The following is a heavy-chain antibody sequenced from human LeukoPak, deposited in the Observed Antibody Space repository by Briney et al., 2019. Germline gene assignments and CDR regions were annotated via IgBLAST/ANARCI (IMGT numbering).Heavy chain of an antibody. Sequence: PGGSLRLSCAASGFTFSTYAMSWVRQAPGKGLEWVSAISGSGGSTYYADSVKGRFTISRVNSKNTLYLQMNSLRAEDTAVYYCARPNDYGDYGVSYMDVWGKGTTVTVSS. D-gene: IGHD4-17*01. CDR1: GFTFSTYA. J-gene: IGHJ6*03. V-gene: IGHV3-23*01. CDR2: ISGSGGST. CDR3: ARPNDYGDYGVSYMDV.